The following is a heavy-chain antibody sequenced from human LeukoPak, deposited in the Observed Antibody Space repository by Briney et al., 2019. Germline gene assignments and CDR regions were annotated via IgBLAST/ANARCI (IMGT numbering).Heavy chain of an antibody. D-gene: IGHD1-26*01. CDR3: ARGIVGATPHYDY. CDR2: ISSSSSYI. J-gene: IGHJ4*02. Sequence: GGSLRLSCAASGFTFSSYSMNWVRQAPGKGLEWVSSISSSSSYIYYADSVKGRFTISRDNAKNSLYLQMNSPRAEDTAVYYCARGIVGATPHYDYWGQGTLVTVSS. CDR1: GFTFSSYS. V-gene: IGHV3-21*01.